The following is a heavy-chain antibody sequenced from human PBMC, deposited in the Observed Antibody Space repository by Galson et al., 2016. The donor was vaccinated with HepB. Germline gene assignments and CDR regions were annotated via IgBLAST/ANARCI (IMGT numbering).Heavy chain of an antibody. D-gene: IGHD2-2*01. CDR1: GFNFDDYT. CDR2: ITWNGGAT. J-gene: IGHJ4*02. Sequence: SLRLSCAGSGFNFDDYTMHWVRQSPEKGLVWVSLITWNGGATFYASVKGRFTISRDDSKDTAYLQMTSLKTEDTAVYYCATSSPSSQPANWGQGTLVTVSS. CDR3: ATSSPSSQPAN. V-gene: IGHV3-43*01.